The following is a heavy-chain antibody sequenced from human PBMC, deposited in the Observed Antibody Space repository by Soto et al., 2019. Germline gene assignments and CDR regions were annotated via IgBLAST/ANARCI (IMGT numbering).Heavy chain of an antibody. Sequence: ASVKVSCKASGYTFTGYYLHWVRQVPGQGLEWMGWINPNSGGTIYAQPFQGRVTMTRDTSISTAYMDLSRLRSDGTAVYYCARVRGYYYDSSDYYFDGLDHWGQGTLVTVSS. D-gene: IGHD3-22*01. V-gene: IGHV1-2*02. J-gene: IGHJ4*02. CDR1: GYTFTGYY. CDR2: INPNSGGT. CDR3: ARVRGYYYDSSDYYFDGLDH.